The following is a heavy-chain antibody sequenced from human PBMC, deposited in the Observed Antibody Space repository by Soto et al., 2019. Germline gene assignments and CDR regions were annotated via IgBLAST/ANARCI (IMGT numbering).Heavy chain of an antibody. V-gene: IGHV3-53*01. CDR2: IYPGDTT. J-gene: IGHJ4*02. CDR3: HGYGY. Sequence: EVQLVESGGGLIQPGGSLRLSCVVSGFTVSSTNYMSWVRLAPGKGLEWVSVIYPGDTTFYADSVNGRFTISRDNSKNTLYLQLNRMRAEATDVYYCHGYGYWGQGTWSPSPQ. D-gene: IGHD5-18*01. CDR1: GFTVSSTNY.